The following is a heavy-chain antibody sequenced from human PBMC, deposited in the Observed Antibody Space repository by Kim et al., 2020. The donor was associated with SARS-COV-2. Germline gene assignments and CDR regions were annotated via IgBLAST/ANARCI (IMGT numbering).Heavy chain of an antibody. CDR2: ISAYNGNT. J-gene: IGHJ3*02. CDR1: GYTFTSYG. CDR3: ARGSFIGYCSSTSCQAAFDI. D-gene: IGHD2-2*01. Sequence: VSVKVPCKASGYTFTSYGISWVRQAPGQGLEWMGWISAYNGNTNYAQKLQGRVTMTTDTSTSTACMELRSLRSDDTAVYYCARGSFIGYCSSTSCQAAFDIWGQGTMVTVSS. V-gene: IGHV1-18*01.